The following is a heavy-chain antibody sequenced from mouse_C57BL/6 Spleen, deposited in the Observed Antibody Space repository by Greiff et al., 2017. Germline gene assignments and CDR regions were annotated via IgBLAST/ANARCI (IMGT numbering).Heavy chain of an antibody. CDR3: ARDAEGYYGYFDV. V-gene: IGHV7-1*01. CDR2: SRNKANDYTT. J-gene: IGHJ1*03. Sequence: EVKLVESGGGLVQSGRSLRLSCATSGFTFSDFYMEWVRQAPGKGLEWIAASRNKANDYTTEYSASVKGRFIVSRDTSQSILYLQMNALRAEDTAIYYCARDAEGYYGYFDVWGTGTTVTVSS. D-gene: IGHD2-2*01. CDR1: GFTFSDFY.